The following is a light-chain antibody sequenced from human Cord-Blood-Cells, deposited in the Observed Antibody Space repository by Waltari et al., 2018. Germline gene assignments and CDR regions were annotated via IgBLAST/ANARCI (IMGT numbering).Light chain of an antibody. CDR1: QSVSSN. Sequence: EIVMTQSPATLSVSPGARATLSCRASQSVSSNLAWYQQKPGQDPRLRIYGASTRATGIPARFSGSGSGTEFTLTISSLQSEDFAVYYCQQYNNWPPGTFGQGTKVEIK. V-gene: IGKV3-15*01. J-gene: IGKJ1*01. CDR3: QQYNNWPPGT. CDR2: GAS.